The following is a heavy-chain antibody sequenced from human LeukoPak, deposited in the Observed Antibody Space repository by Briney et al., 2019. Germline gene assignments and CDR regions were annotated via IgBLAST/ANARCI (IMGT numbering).Heavy chain of an antibody. J-gene: IGHJ4*02. V-gene: IGHV4-34*09. Sequence: SETLSLTCAVYGGSFSGYYWSWIRQPPGKGLEWIGYIYYSGSTYYNPSLKSRVTISVDTSKNQFSLKLSSVTAADTAVYYCARDASSASDTVTHYFDYWGQGTLVTVSS. CDR3: ARDASSASDTVTHYFDY. CDR1: GGSFSGYY. CDR2: IYYSGST. D-gene: IGHD4-17*01.